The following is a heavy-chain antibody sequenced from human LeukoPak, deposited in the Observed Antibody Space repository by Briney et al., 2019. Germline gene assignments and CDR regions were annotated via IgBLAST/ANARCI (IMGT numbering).Heavy chain of an antibody. V-gene: IGHV3-30*03. CDR1: GVTFSSYG. J-gene: IGHJ4*02. Sequence: GGSLRLSCAASGVTFSSYGMHWVRQAPGKGLEWVAVISYDGSNKYYADSVKGRFTISRDNSKNTLYLQMNSLRAEDTAVYYCARIPGGSYSDYWGQGTLVTVSS. D-gene: IGHD1-26*01. CDR2: ISYDGSNK. CDR3: ARIPGGSYSDY.